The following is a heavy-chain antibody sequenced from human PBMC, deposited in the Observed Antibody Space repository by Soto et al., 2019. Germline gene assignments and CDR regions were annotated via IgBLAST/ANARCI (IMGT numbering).Heavy chain of an antibody. CDR2: IIPISDTT. CDR1: VGTFSSYA. Sequence: QVQLVQSGAKVKKPGSSVKVSCKASVGTFSSYAISWVRQAPGQGLEWMGGIIPISDTTNYAQKFQGRVTITADESTRTAYMELSSLRSEDTAVYYCARSQGSSTSLEIYYYYYYGMDVWGQGTTVTVSS. D-gene: IGHD2-2*01. V-gene: IGHV1-69*01. CDR3: ARSQGSSTSLEIYYYYYYGMDV. J-gene: IGHJ6*02.